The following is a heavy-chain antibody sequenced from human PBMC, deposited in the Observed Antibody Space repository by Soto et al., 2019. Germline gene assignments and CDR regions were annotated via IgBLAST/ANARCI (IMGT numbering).Heavy chain of an antibody. V-gene: IGHV3-9*01. CDR1: GFTFDDYA. CDR2: ISWNSGSI. Sequence: EVQLVESGGGLVQPGRSLRLSCAASGFTFDDYAMHWVRQAPGKGLEWVSGISWNSGSIGYADSVKGRFTISRDNAKNSLYLQMNSLSAEDTALYYCAKDTPQYCSGGSCYPLGAFDIWGQGTMVTVSS. J-gene: IGHJ3*02. CDR3: AKDTPQYCSGGSCYPLGAFDI. D-gene: IGHD2-15*01.